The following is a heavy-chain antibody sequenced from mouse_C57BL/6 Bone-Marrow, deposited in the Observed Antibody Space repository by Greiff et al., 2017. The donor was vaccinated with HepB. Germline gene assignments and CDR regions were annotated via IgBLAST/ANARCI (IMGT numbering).Heavy chain of an antibody. CDR2: IDPSDSYT. CDR1: GYTFTSYW. Sequence: IQLQQPGAELVMPGASVKLSCKASGYTFTSYWMHWVKQRPGQGLAWIGEIDPSDSYTNYNQKFKGKSTLTVDKSSSTAYMQLSSLTSEDSAVYYCARNEYGGYYQAWFAYWGQGTLVTVSA. D-gene: IGHD2-3*01. J-gene: IGHJ3*01. CDR3: ARNEYGGYYQAWFAY. V-gene: IGHV1-69*01.